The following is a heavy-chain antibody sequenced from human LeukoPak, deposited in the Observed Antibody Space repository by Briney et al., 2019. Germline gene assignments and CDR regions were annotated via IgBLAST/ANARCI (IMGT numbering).Heavy chain of an antibody. CDR3: AIFREYYYDSSGYGFGAFDI. D-gene: IGHD3-22*01. Sequence: ASVKVSCKASGYTFTSYGISWVRQAPGRGLEWMGWISAYNGNTNYAQKLQGRVTMTTDTSTSTAYMELRSLRSDDTAVYYCAIFREYYYDSSGYGFGAFDIWGQGTMVTVSS. CDR1: GYTFTSYG. J-gene: IGHJ3*02. CDR2: ISAYNGNT. V-gene: IGHV1-18*01.